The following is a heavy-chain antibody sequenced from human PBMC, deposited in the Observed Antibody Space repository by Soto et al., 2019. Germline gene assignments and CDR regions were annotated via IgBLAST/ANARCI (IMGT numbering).Heavy chain of an antibody. D-gene: IGHD4-17*01. V-gene: IGHV1-8*01. CDR1: GYTFTSYE. Sequence: APVKVSCKASGYTFTSYEINWVRQATGQGLEWMGWMNPNSGNTGYAQKFQGRVTMTRNTSISTAYMELSSLRSEDTAVYYCASYKNYGDYAVDAFDIWGQGTMVTVSS. CDR2: MNPNSGNT. CDR3: ASYKNYGDYAVDAFDI. J-gene: IGHJ3*02.